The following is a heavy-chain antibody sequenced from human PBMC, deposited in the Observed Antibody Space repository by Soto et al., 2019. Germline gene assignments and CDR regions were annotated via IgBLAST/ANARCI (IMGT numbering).Heavy chain of an antibody. CDR1: GYSFTSYW. CDR3: ARQLYYDFWSGYYPFDY. V-gene: IGHV5-51*01. D-gene: IGHD3-3*01. J-gene: IGHJ4*02. Sequence: EVQLVQSGAEVKKPGESLKISCKGSGYSFTSYWIGWLRQMPGKGLEWMGIIYPGDSDTRYSPSFQGQVTISADKSISTAYLQWSSLKASDTAMYYCARQLYYDFWSGYYPFDYWGQGTLVTVSS. CDR2: IYPGDSDT.